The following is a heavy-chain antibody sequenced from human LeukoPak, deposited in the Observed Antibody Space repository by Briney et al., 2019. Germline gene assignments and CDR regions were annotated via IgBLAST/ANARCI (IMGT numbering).Heavy chain of an antibody. V-gene: IGHV3-30*02. Sequence: GGSLRLSCAASGFILSRNGMHWVRQAPGKGLEWVAFIRYDGTNKYYADSVKGRFTISRDNSKNTLCLQMNSLRGEDTAAYYCARYLYGSGTYHIDYWGQGTLVTVSS. CDR2: IRYDGTNK. D-gene: IGHD3-10*01. CDR3: ARYLYGSGTYHIDY. CDR1: GFILSRNG. J-gene: IGHJ4*02.